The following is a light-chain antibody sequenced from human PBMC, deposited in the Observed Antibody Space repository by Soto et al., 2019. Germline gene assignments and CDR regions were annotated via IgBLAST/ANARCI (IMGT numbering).Light chain of an antibody. CDR2: RNA. V-gene: IGLV1-47*02. J-gene: IGLJ3*02. CDR1: RYNIGTNF. Sequence: QSVLTQPPSASGTPGQRVTIACSGSRYNIGTNFVYWYQQLPGTAPKLLIFRNAQRPSGCPDRFSGSRSGTSGSLAISGLRSEDWADYYCAALEVSQSGWVVGRGTKVTVL. CDR3: AALEVSQSGWV.